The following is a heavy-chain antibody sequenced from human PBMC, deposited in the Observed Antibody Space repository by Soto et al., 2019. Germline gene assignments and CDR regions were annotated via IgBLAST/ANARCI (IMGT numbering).Heavy chain of an antibody. D-gene: IGHD6-13*01. Sequence: EVQLVESGGGLVQPGGSLRLSCAASGFTFSSYWMSWVRQAPGKGLEWVANIKQDGSEKYYVDSVKGRFTISRDNAKNSLYLKMNSLRAENTAVYYGGRLGSSWEEEPFAYWGQGTLVTVPS. V-gene: IGHV3-7*01. CDR3: GRLGSSWEEEPFAY. CDR1: GFTFSSYW. CDR2: IKQDGSEK. J-gene: IGHJ4*02.